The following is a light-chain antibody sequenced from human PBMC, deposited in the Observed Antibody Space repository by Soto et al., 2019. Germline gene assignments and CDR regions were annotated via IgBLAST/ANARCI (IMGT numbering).Light chain of an antibody. Sequence: DIQMTQSPSSLSASLGDRVTITCRASQTIARYVNWFQQKPGKAPKPLIYTTSSLQSGVPPRFSGSGSETDFTLTISRLQPEDSATYYCQQSFTTPYTFGQGTKLEIK. CDR3: QQSFTTPYT. J-gene: IGKJ2*01. CDR2: TTS. CDR1: QTIARY. V-gene: IGKV1-39*01.